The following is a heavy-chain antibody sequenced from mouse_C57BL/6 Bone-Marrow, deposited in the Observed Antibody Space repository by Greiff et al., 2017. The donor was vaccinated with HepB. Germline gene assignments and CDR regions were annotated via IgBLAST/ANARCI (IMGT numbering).Heavy chain of an antibody. CDR3: PSYGNYGY. V-gene: IGHV1-69*01. Sequence: QVQLKQPGAELVMPGASVKLSCKASGYTFTSYWMHWVKQRPGQGLEWIGEIDPSDSYTNYNQKFKGKSTLTVDKSSSTAYMQLSSLTSEDSAVYYCPSYGNYGYWGQGTTLTVSS. D-gene: IGHD2-1*01. CDR2: IDPSDSYT. J-gene: IGHJ2*01. CDR1: GYTFTSYW.